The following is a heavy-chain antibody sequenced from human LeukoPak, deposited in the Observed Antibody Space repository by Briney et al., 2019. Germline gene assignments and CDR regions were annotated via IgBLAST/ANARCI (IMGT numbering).Heavy chain of an antibody. CDR1: GFTYRSYG. D-gene: IGHD6-6*01. CDR3: ARVGSSSSLGFDY. CDR2: IWYDGSNK. V-gene: IGHV3-33*01. J-gene: IGHJ4*02. Sequence: GRSLRLSCAASGFTYRSYGMHWVRQAPGKGLEWVAVIWYDGSNKYCADSVKGRFTISRDNSENTLYLEVSSLRAEDTAVYYCARVGSSSSLGFDYWGQGTLVTVSS.